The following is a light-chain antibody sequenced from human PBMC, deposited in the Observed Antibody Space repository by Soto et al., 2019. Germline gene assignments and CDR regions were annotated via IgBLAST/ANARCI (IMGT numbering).Light chain of an antibody. CDR2: EVS. CDR3: SSYTTSNTGV. J-gene: IGLJ1*01. V-gene: IGLV2-14*01. Sequence: QSVLTQSASVSGSPGQSITISCSGTSSDVGGYKYVSWYQQHPGKAPKLMVYEVSKRPSGLSNRFSGSKSGNTASLTISGLQAEDEADYYCSSYTTSNTGVFGTGTKLTVL. CDR1: SSDVGGYKY.